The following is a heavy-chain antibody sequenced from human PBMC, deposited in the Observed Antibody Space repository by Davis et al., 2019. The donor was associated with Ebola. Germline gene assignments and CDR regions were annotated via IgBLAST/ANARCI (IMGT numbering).Heavy chain of an antibody. CDR3: ARDREDIVVVPAAYGMDV. J-gene: IGHJ6*02. Sequence: GESLKISCAASGFTFSSYSINWVRQAPGKGLEWVSSISTSSTYIYYADSVKGRFTISRDNAKNSLYLQMNSLRAEDTAVYYCARDREDIVVVPAAYGMDVWSQGTTVTVSS. V-gene: IGHV3-21*01. CDR2: ISTSSTYI. CDR1: GFTFSSYS. D-gene: IGHD2-2*01.